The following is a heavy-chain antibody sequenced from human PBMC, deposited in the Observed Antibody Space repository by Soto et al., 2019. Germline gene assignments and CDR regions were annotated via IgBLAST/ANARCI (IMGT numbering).Heavy chain of an antibody. D-gene: IGHD3-16*01. CDR2: INHSGST. Sequence: QVQLQQWGAGLLKPSETLSLTCAVYGGSFSGYYWSWIRQPPGKGLEWIGEINHSGSTNYTPSLKSRVTISVDTSKNQFSLKLSSVTAADTAVYYCARDLGRRGNRRFDPWGQGTLVTVSS. V-gene: IGHV4-34*01. CDR1: GGSFSGYY. J-gene: IGHJ5*02. CDR3: ARDLGRRGNRRFDP.